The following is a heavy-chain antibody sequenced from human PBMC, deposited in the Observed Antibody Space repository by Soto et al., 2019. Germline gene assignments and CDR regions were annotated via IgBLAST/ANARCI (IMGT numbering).Heavy chain of an antibody. Sequence: GESLKISCKGSGYTFTNYWIGWVRQMPGKGLEWMGIIYPGDSDTRYSPSFQGQVTISADKSISTVYLQWSALKASDTAMYYCARPYGHQEAAFDIWGQGTMVTVSS. J-gene: IGHJ3*02. D-gene: IGHD4-17*01. CDR2: IYPGDSDT. V-gene: IGHV5-51*01. CDR1: GYTFTNYW. CDR3: ARPYGHQEAAFDI.